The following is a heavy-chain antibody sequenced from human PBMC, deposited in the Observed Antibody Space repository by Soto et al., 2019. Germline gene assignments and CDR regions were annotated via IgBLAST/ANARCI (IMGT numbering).Heavy chain of an antibody. J-gene: IGHJ6*02. CDR2: ISSDGTEK. V-gene: IGHV3-30*04. Sequence: QVQLVESGGGVAQPGRSLRLFCAASGFTLSSYSLHWVRQSPGKGLEWVAAISSDGTEKHYADSVKGRFTISRDNSKNTLSLQLNSRRTKDTAVYYCARMVGFSYGPAKRGMDVWGQGTTVNVSS. CDR1: GFTLSSYS. CDR3: ARMVGFSYGPAKRGMDV. D-gene: IGHD5-18*01.